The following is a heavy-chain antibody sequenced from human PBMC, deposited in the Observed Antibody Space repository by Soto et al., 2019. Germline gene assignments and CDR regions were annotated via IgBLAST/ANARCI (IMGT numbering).Heavy chain of an antibody. CDR1: GYAFTTYG. CDR2: ISAHNGNT. CDR3: ARGRYGDY. V-gene: IGHV1-18*01. Sequence: QVHLVQSGAEVKKPGASVKVSCQGSGYAFTTYGITWVRQAPGKGLEWMGWISAHNGNTNYEQKLQGRVTVTRDTSTSTAYMELRSLRYDDTAVYYCARGRYGDYWGQGALVTVSS. D-gene: IGHD1-1*01. J-gene: IGHJ4*02.